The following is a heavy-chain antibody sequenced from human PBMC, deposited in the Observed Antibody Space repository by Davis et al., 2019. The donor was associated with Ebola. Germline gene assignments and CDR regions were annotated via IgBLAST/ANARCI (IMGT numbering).Heavy chain of an antibody. CDR2: ISPNGGDT. J-gene: IGHJ4*02. CDR3: AREDCSDGRAGRCHENFDY. D-gene: IGHD2-8*01. CDR1: GCTFTDYY. Sequence: AAAVKVSCKAFGCTFTDYYMHCVRHVPGQGLVYLGWISPNGGDTRYAQTFHVRITMTRDTAISTTYMELSGLTSDDTAVYYCAREDCSDGRAGRCHENFDYWGKGTLVTVSS. V-gene: IGHV1-2*02.